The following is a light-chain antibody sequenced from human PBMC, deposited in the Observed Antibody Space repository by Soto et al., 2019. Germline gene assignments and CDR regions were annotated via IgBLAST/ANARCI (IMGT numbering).Light chain of an antibody. J-gene: IGLJ1*01. V-gene: IGLV1-44*01. CDR3: AAWDDSLEEYV. CDR1: TSNIGSNT. CDR2: RND. Sequence: QSVLTQPPSASGTPGQRVTISCSGSTSNIGSNTVHWYQQLPGTAPTLLIYRNDQRPSGVPARFSGSKSGTSASLAISGLQSDDEADYYCAAWDDSLEEYVFGTGTKLTV.